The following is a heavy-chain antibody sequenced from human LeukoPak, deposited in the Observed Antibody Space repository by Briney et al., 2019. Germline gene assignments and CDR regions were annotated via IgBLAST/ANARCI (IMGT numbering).Heavy chain of an antibody. J-gene: IGHJ4*02. CDR1: GFTFSSYG. D-gene: IGHD3-16*02. V-gene: IGHV3-23*01. CDR3: AKGLLRLGELSLHYFDY. CDR2: ISGSGGST. Sequence: GGSLRLSCAASGFTFSSYGMHWVRQAPGKGLEWVSAISGSGGSTYYADSVKGRFTISRDNSKNTLYLQMNSLRAEDTAVYYCAKGLLRLGELSLHYFDYWGQGTLVTVSS.